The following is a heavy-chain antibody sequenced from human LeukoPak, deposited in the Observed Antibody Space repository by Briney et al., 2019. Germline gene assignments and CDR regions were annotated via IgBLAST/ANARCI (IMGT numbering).Heavy chain of an antibody. CDR2: ISGSADST. D-gene: IGHD5-18*01. CDR1: GFTFSSYA. J-gene: IGHJ4*02. V-gene: IGHV3-23*01. Sequence: PGGSLRLSCAASGFTFSSYAMSWVRQAPEKGLEWVSTISGSADSTYYADSVRGRFTISRDNYKNTLYLQMNSLRAEDTAVYYCAKVQRGYSYGSSDYWGQGTLVTVSS. CDR3: AKVQRGYSYGSSDY.